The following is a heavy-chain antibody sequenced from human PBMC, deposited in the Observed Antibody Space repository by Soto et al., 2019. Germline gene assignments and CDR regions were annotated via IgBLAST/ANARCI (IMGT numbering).Heavy chain of an antibody. Sequence: SQTLSLTCAISGDSVSSNSAAWNWIRQSPSRGLEWLGRTYYRSKWYNDYAVSVKSRITINPDTSKNQFSLQLNSVTPEDTAVYYCARGSFQPVRGVIITGPRFDPWGQGTLVTVSS. CDR2: TYYRSKWYN. V-gene: IGHV6-1*01. J-gene: IGHJ5*02. D-gene: IGHD3-10*01. CDR1: GDSVSSNSAA. CDR3: ARGSFQPVRGVIITGPRFDP.